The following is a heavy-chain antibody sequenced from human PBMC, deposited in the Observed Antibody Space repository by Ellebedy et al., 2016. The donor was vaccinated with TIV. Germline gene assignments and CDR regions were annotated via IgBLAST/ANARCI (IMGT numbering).Heavy chain of an antibody. CDR3: ARARPVGAITTDFDS. V-gene: IGHV1-2*02. CDR2: INPSSGAT. J-gene: IGHJ4*02. CDR1: GYTFTGYY. D-gene: IGHD1-26*01. Sequence: AASVKVSCKASGYTFTGYYLHWVRQAPGQGLEWMGWINPSSGATNSAQRFQGRFTMTRDTSIRTAYMELSSLTSDDTAVYHCARARPVGAITTDFDSWGQGTLVTVSS.